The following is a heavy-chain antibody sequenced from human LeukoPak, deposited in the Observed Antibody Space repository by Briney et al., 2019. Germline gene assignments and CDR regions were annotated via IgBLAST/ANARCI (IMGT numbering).Heavy chain of an antibody. J-gene: IGHJ4*02. CDR1: GGSISSSSYY. D-gene: IGHD4-17*01. CDR3: ARGEDGTGDYRPTYFDS. V-gene: IGHV4-39*07. CDR2: IYYSGST. Sequence: RSSETLSLTCTVSGGSISSSSYYWGWIRQPPGKGLEWIGSIYYSGSTYYNPSLKSRATISVDTSKKQFSLNLTSVTAADTAVYYCARGEDGTGDYRPTYFDSWGQGTLVTVSS.